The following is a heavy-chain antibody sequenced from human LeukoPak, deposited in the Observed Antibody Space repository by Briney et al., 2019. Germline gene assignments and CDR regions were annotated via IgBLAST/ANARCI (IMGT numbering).Heavy chain of an antibody. J-gene: IGHJ3*02. V-gene: IGHV4-4*09. Sequence: SETLSLTCTVSGGSISSYYWSWIRQPPGKGLEWIGYIYTSGSTNYNPSLKSRVTISVDTSKNQFSLKLSSVTAADTAVYYCARQSGTRGYCSSTSCYSAFDIWGQGTMVTVSS. CDR2: IYTSGST. CDR3: ARQSGTRGYCSSTSCYSAFDI. D-gene: IGHD2-2*02. CDR1: GGSISSYY.